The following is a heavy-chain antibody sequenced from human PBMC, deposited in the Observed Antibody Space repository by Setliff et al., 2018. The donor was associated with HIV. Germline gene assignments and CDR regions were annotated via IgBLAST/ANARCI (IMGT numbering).Heavy chain of an antibody. CDR2: IYHSGST. Sequence: SETLSLTCDVSGFSISSRYYWGWIRQYPGKGLKWIGSIYHSGSTYYNPALKSRVTISADTSKNQFSRRMSSVTAADTAVYYCARMYSGYDWSPAGARTRYFDFWGQGTLVTVSS. D-gene: IGHD5-12*01. V-gene: IGHV4-38-2*01. CDR1: GFSISSRYY. J-gene: IGHJ4*02. CDR3: ARMYSGYDWSPAGARTRYFDF.